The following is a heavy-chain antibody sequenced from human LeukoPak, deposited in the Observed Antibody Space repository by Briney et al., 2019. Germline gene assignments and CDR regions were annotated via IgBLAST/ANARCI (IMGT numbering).Heavy chain of an antibody. D-gene: IGHD7-27*01. CDR2: ISYDGSNK. CDR3: AKGSGEPYYFDY. Sequence: PGGSLRLSYAASGFTFSSYGMHWVRQAPGKGLEWVAVISYDGSNKYYADSVKGRFTISRDNSKNTLYLQMNSLRAEDTAVYYCAKGSGEPYYFDYWGQGTLVTVSS. J-gene: IGHJ4*02. V-gene: IGHV3-30*18. CDR1: GFTFSSYG.